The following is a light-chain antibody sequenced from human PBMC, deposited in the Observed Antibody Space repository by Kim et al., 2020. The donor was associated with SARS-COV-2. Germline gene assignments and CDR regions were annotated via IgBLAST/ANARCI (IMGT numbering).Light chain of an antibody. CDR3: QQSYTFPPT. Sequence: DIQMTQSPSSLSASVGERVTITCRASPSISTSLNWYQQKPGKAPKLLIHTASNLQSGVPSRFSGSGSGTDFTLTIRNLQPEDFATYYCQQSYTFPPTFGQGTRVQI. V-gene: IGKV1-39*01. CDR1: PSISTS. CDR2: TAS. J-gene: IGKJ2*01.